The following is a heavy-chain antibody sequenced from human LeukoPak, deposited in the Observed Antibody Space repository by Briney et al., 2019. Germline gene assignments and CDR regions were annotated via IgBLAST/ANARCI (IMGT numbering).Heavy chain of an antibody. V-gene: IGHV4-59*11. CDR1: GGSISSHY. Sequence: SETLSLTCTVSGGSISSHYWSWIRQPPGKGLEWIGYIYYSGSTNYNPSLKSRVTISVDTSKNQFSLKLSSVTAADTAVYYGARAWGEVIGNCFREYYYNREVWGKGTRSPSP. CDR2: IYYSGST. CDR3: ARAWGEVIGNCFREYYYNREV. J-gene: IGHJ6*03. D-gene: IGHD3-10*01.